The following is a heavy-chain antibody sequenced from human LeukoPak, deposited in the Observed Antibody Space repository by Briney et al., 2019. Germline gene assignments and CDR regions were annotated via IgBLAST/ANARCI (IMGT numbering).Heavy chain of an antibody. CDR2: ISASGDVT. CDR1: GFTVSSTY. Sequence: GGSLRLSCAASGFTVSSTYMSWVRQAPGKGLEWVSAISASGDVTFYADSLRGRFTISRDNSKSTLYLQMNGLRAEDTAIFYCAKSLFTSATGTGRAFHIWGQGTRVTVPS. J-gene: IGHJ3*02. V-gene: IGHV3-23*01. D-gene: IGHD1-1*01. CDR3: AKSLFTSATGTGRAFHI.